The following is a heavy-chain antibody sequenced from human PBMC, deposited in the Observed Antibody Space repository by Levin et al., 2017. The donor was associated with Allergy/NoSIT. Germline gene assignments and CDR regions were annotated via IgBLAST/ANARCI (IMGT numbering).Heavy chain of an antibody. CDR2: IYYSGST. CDR1: GGSISSSSYY. V-gene: IGHV4-39*01. Sequence: NSSETLSLTCTVSGGSISSSSYYWGWIRQPPGKGLEWIGSIYYSGSTYYNPSLKSRVTISVDTSKNQFSLKLSSVTAADTAVYYCARLPGVAARLLYFDYWGQGTLVTVSS. D-gene: IGHD6-6*01. J-gene: IGHJ4*02. CDR3: ARLPGVAARLLYFDY.